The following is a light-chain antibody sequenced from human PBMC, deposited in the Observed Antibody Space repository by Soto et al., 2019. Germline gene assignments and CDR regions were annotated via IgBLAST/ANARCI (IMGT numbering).Light chain of an antibody. V-gene: IGLV1-51*01. Sequence: QSVLTQPPSVSAAPGQTVTIACSGSMSNIGKNYISWYQQLPGTAPKLVIYDITKRPSGIGDRFSGSKSGPSAALGITGLQTGDEAYYFCASWDTSLSAVVFGGGTXLTVL. CDR2: DIT. CDR1: MSNIGKNY. CDR3: ASWDTSLSAVV. J-gene: IGLJ3*02.